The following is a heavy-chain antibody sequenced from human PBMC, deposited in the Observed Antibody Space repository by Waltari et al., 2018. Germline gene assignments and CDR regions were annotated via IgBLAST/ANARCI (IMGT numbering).Heavy chain of an antibody. J-gene: IGHJ6*03. CDR1: GGSISSYY. Sequence: QVQLQESGPGLVKPSETLSLTCTVSGGSISSYYWSWVRQPPGKGLEWIGYIYYSGSTNYNPSLKSRVTISVDTSKNQFSLKLSSVTAADTAVYYCARDGSDGSGSYYYYYMDVWGKGTTVTVSS. D-gene: IGHD3-10*01. V-gene: IGHV4-59*01. CDR2: IYYSGST. CDR3: ARDGSDGSGSYYYYYMDV.